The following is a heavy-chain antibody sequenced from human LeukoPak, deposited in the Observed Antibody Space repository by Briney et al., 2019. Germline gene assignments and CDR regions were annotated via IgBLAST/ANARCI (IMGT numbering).Heavy chain of an antibody. V-gene: IGHV3-23*01. CDR1: GFTFSSYG. J-gene: IGHJ4*02. CDR3: ARGLERGFDY. Sequence: GGTLRLSCAASGFTFSSYGMSWVRQAPGKGLEWVSAISGSGGSTYYADSVKGRFTISRDNSKNTLYLQMNSLRAEDTAVYYCARGLERGFDYWGQGTLVTVSS. CDR2: ISGSGGST. D-gene: IGHD1-1*01.